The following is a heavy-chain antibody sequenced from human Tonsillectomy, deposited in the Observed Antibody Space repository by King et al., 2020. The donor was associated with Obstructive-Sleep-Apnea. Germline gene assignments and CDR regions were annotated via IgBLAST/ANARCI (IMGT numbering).Heavy chain of an antibody. CDR2: ISYDGSNK. D-gene: IGHD6-19*01. V-gene: IGHV3-30*04. Sequence: VQLVESGGGVVQPGRSLRLSCAASGFTFSSYAMHWVRQAPGKGLEGVAVISYDGSNKYYADSVKGRFTISRDNSKNTLYLQMNSLRAEDTAVYYCARDLAAVAGTIDYWGQGTLVTVSS. CDR3: ARDLAAVAGTIDY. CDR1: GFTFSSYA. J-gene: IGHJ4*02.